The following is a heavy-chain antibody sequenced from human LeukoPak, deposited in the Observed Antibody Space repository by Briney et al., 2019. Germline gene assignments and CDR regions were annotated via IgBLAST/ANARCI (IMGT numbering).Heavy chain of an antibody. J-gene: IGHJ4*02. CDR2: ISSISSYI. CDR3: ARGSRIAVAGPAFDY. D-gene: IGHD6-19*01. CDR1: GFTFSSYS. V-gene: IGHV3-21*01. Sequence: GGSLRLSCAASGFTFSSYSMNWVRQAPGNGLEWVSSISSISSYIYYEDSVKGRFTISRDNAKNSLYLQMNSLRAEDTAVYYCARGSRIAVAGPAFDYWGQGTLVTVSS.